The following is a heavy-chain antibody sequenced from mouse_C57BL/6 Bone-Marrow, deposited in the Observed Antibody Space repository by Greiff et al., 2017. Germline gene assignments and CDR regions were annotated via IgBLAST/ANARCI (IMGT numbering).Heavy chain of an antibody. J-gene: IGHJ3*01. CDR1: GYTFTSYT. CDR3: ASGGWLLPWFAF. Sequence: VKLVESGAELARPGASVKMSCKASGYTFTSYTMHWVKQRPGQGLAWIGSINPGSGYTTYNQKFKDKATLTADKSSSTAYMQLSSLTSEDSAVXYWASGGWLLPWFAFWGQGTLVTVSA. D-gene: IGHD2-3*01. V-gene: IGHV1-4*01. CDR2: INPGSGYT.